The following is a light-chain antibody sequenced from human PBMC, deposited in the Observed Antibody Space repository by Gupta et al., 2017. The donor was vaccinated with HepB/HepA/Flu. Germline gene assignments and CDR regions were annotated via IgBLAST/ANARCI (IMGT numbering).Light chain of an antibody. CDR3: QHYYDPPLG. V-gene: IGKV4-1*01. CDR1: QSVLFNSDNKNY. J-gene: IGKJ4*01. Sequence: DIVLALTQDALAVSLAARATTNCKSSQSVLFNSDNKNYLPWYQQKPGQLPKRLIYWASTRESGVPDRFSGSGSGTDFSLTISSLQAEDVAVYYCQHYYDPPLGFGGGTKVEI. CDR2: WAS.